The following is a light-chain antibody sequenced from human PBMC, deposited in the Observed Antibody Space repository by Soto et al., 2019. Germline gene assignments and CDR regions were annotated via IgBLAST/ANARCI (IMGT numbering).Light chain of an antibody. CDR2: KSS. CDR1: QSLVHSTGNTY. V-gene: IGKV2-24*01. CDR3: MQATQSPT. J-gene: IGKJ3*01. Sequence: DIVLNPTPLSSPVTLGQPASISCRSSQSLVHSTGNTYLSWIQQRPGQPPRLLSFKSSNRFSGVSHRFSGNGAGTDFAHNSSKVEPEDVWVYSCMQATQSPTFGPGTTEEIK.